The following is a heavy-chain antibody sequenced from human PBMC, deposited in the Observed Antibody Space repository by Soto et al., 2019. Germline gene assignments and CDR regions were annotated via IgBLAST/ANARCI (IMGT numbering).Heavy chain of an antibody. D-gene: IGHD3-22*01. CDR1: GGSITYYY. CDR2: TAYTGNT. Sequence: SETLSHTCVVFGGSITYYYWSWIRQFPGKGLEWIAYTAYTGNTNYNPSLKSRVTISMDTSKNQLSLKLTSVTAADTAVYYCARGPITMVLVVWGKGSLVTVSS. J-gene: IGHJ4*02. CDR3: ARGPITMVLVV. V-gene: IGHV4-59*12.